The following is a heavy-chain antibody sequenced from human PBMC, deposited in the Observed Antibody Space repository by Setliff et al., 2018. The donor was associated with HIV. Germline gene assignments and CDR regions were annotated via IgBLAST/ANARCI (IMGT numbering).Heavy chain of an antibody. V-gene: IGHV4-39*07. Sequence: PSETLSLTCIVSGGSISSSSSYWGWIRLPPGKGLEWIGSMYYSGNTYYNPSLKSRVTISLDKSKNQFSLKLTSVTAADTAVYYCARGTYYYETSGYHYDKTWAGTCFDYWGQGTQVTV. CDR2: MYYSGNT. J-gene: IGHJ4*02. CDR1: GGSISSSSSY. CDR3: ARGTYYYETSGYHYDKTWAGTCFDY. D-gene: IGHD3-22*01.